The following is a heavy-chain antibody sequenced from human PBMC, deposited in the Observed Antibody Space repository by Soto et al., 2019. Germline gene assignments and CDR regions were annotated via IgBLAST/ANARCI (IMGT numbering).Heavy chain of an antibody. V-gene: IGHV3-30-3*01. J-gene: IGHJ6*02. CDR2: ISYDGSNK. Sequence: QVQLVESGGGVVQPGGSLRLSCAASGFTFSSYAMHWVRQAPGKGLEWVAVISYDGSNKYYADSVKGQFTISRDNSKNTLYLQMNSLRAEDTAVYYCARSIGGATLYYYYGMDVWGQGTTVTVSS. CDR1: GFTFSSYA. CDR3: ARSIGGATLYYYYGMDV. D-gene: IGHD1-26*01.